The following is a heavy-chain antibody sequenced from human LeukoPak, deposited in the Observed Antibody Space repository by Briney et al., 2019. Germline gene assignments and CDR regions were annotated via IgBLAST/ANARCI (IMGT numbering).Heavy chain of an antibody. D-gene: IGHD6-19*01. CDR1: GFTFSAYS. V-gene: IGHV3-21*01. J-gene: IGHJ4*02. CDR3: ARVSLSRSGWDFDY. CDR2: ITSSTTYI. Sequence: GGSLRLSCAASGFTFSAYSLTWVRQPSGKGLELVSSITSSTTYIYYADSVKGRFSISRDNAKNSLYLQMNSLRVEDTAVCYCARVSLSRSGWDFDYWGQGTLVTVSS.